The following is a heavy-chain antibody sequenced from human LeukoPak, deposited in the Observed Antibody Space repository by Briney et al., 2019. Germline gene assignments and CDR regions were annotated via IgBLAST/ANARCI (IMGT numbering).Heavy chain of an antibody. D-gene: IGHD2/OR15-2a*01. CDR2: ISSNGGST. J-gene: IGHJ3*02. CDR1: GFTFSNYA. CDR3: ARTSMRAFDI. Sequence: GGSLRLSCSASGFTFSNYAIHWVRQAPGKGLEHVSVISSNGGSTYYADSVKGRFTISRDNDKNSLYVQMNSLRDEDTAVYYCARTSMRAFDIWGQGTMVTVSS. V-gene: IGHV3-64*04.